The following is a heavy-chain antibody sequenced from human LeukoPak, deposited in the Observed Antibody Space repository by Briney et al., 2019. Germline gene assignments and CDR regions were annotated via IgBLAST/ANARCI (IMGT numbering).Heavy chain of an antibody. CDR2: IKQDGSEK. V-gene: IGHV3-7*03. D-gene: IGHD1-26*01. CDR3: AKASGSGYGKDYFDY. Sequence: SGGSLRLSCAASGFTFSSYWMSWVRQAPGKGLEWVANIKQDGSEKYYVDSVKGRFTISRDNAKNSLYLQMNSLRAEDTALYYCAKASGSGYGKDYFDYWGQGTLVTVSS. CDR1: GFTFSSYW. J-gene: IGHJ4*02.